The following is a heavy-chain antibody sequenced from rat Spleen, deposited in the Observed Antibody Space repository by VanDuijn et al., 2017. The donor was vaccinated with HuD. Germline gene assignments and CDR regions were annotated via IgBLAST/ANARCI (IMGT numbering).Heavy chain of an antibody. CDR1: GFTFSDFY. D-gene: IGHD1-9*01. J-gene: IGHJ2*01. CDR3: VRHGYTRYYFDY. CDR2: ISYDGSST. Sequence: EVQLVESVGGLVQPGRALKLSCAASGFTFSDFYMAWVRQAPTKGLEWVATISYDGSSTYYRDSVKGRFTISRDNAKSTLYLQMDSLRSEDTATYYCVRHGYTRYYFDYWGQGVMVTVSS. V-gene: IGHV5-29*01.